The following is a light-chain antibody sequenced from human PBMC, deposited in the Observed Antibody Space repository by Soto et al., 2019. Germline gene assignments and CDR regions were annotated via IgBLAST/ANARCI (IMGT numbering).Light chain of an antibody. J-gene: IGKJ1*01. CDR2: AAS. CDR3: QQSYSLET. V-gene: IGKV1-39*01. Sequence: DIQMTQSPSSLSASVGDRVTITCRASQSISSYLNWYQQKPGKAPKLLIYAASSLQSGVPSRFSGSGSGTDFTLTISSLQPEDFATYYWQQSYSLETFGQGTKVEIK. CDR1: QSISSY.